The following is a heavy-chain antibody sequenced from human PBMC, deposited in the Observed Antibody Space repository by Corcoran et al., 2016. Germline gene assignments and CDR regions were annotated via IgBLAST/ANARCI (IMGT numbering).Heavy chain of an antibody. CDR1: GYSFTGYY. CDR2: INPSSGDT. D-gene: IGHD3-10*01. J-gene: IGHJ4*02. V-gene: IGHV1-2*02. CDR3: ARVRVGYFGSGSYYALDS. Sequence: QVQLVQSGAEVKKPGASVKVSCKASGYSFTGYYMHWVRQAPGQGLEWMGWINPSSGDTNYAQKFQGRVTMSRDTSITTAYLELSGLRSDDTAVYYCARVRVGYFGSGSYYALDSWGQGTLVSVSS.